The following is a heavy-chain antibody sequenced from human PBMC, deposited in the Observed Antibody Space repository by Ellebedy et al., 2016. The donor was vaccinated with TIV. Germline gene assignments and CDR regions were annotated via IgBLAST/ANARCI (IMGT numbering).Heavy chain of an antibody. D-gene: IGHD3-10*01. CDR3: ARGNYYGTGRPRAFDI. CDR2: TYYRSKWNN. CDR1: GDTVSAITAA. Sequence: SQTLSLTCAISGDTVSAITAAWDWFRQSPSRGLEWLGRTYYRSKWNNDYSESVKSRISIKSDTSKNHFSLQLTSVSPEDTAMYYCARGNYYGTGRPRAFDIWGQGTMVTVS. V-gene: IGHV6-1*01. J-gene: IGHJ3*02.